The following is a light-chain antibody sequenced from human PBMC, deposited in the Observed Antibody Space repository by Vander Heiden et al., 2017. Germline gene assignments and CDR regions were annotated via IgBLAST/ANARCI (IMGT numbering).Light chain of an antibody. J-gene: IGLJ1*01. CDR1: TRDVGGYND. CDR3: CSYAGSDTFYV. Sequence: QSALTQPRSVSGSPVQSVTISCTGTTRDVGGYNDVSWYQQHPGKAPKLMMYDVTKRPSGVPDRFSGSKSGNTAALTISGLQAEDEGDDYCCSYAGSDTFYVFGTGTKVTVL. CDR2: DVT. V-gene: IGLV2-11*01.